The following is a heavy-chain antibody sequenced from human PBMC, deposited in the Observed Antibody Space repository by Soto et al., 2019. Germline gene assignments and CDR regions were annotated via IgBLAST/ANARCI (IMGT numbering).Heavy chain of an antibody. CDR3: VRATYFSDSSGYTRCLDY. V-gene: IGHV3-72*01. CDR1: GFTLSDHY. CDR2: SRDKPQGYST. J-gene: IGHJ4*02. D-gene: IGHD3-22*01. Sequence: GGSLRLSCAGPGFTLSDHYIDWVRQAPGKGLEWVGRSRDKPQGYSTAYAASVKGRFTTSRDESKNSAYLQMNSLKTEDTAVYYCVRATYFSDSSGYTRCLDYWGQGPLVTVSS.